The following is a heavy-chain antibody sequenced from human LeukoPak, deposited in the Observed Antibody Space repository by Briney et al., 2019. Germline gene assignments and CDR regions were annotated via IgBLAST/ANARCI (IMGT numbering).Heavy chain of an antibody. CDR1: GLTFSTSP. Sequence: PGRSLRLSCAPSGLTFSTSPINRGPLAPRNRLGWVSTSCTSGDTYHADSVEGRFTISRDNSKSTLSLQMANLRGEDTAVYYCATKTPGNYPYDYWGQGTLVTVSP. CDR2: SCTSGDT. V-gene: IGHV3-23*01. CDR3: ATKTPGNYPYDY. D-gene: IGHD3-22*01. J-gene: IGHJ4*02.